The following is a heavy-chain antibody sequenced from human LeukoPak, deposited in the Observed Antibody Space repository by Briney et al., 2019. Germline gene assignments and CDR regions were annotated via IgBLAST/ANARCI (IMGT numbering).Heavy chain of an antibody. V-gene: IGHV3-23*01. Sequence: GGSLRLSCAASGITFSSYGMSWVRQAPGKGLEWVSAISGSGGSTYYADSVKGRFTISRDNAKNSLYLQMNSLRAEDTALYFCARDATTEPGTVYMDVWGKGTTVTISS. CDR3: ARDATTEPGTVYMDV. D-gene: IGHD6-13*01. CDR2: ISGSGGST. CDR1: GITFSSYG. J-gene: IGHJ6*03.